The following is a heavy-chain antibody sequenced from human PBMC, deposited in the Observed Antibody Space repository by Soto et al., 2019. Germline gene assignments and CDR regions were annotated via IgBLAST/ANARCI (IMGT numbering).Heavy chain of an antibody. D-gene: IGHD5-12*01. CDR2: IYYSGST. J-gene: IGHJ4*02. CDR3: ARDDPRDGYIVY. V-gene: IGHV4-31*03. Sequence: LSLTCTVSGGSISSGGYYWSWIRQHPGKGLEWIGYIYYSGSTYYNPSLKSRVTISVDTSKNQFSLKLSSVTAADTAVYYCARDDPRDGYIVYWGQGTLVTVYS. CDR1: GGSISSGGYY.